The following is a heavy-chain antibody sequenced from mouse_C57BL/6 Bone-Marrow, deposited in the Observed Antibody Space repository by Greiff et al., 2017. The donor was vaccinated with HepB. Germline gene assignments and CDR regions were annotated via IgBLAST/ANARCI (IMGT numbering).Heavy chain of an antibody. D-gene: IGHD1-1*01. J-gene: IGHJ2*01. V-gene: IGHV5-4*01. CDR1: GFTFSSYA. CDR3: ARDRDYYGSSPSYYFDY. CDR2: ISDGGSYT. Sequence: DVKLVESGGGLVKPGGSLKLSCAASGFTFSSYAMSWVRQTPEKRLEWVATISDGGSYTYYPDNVKGRFTISRDNAKNNLYLQMSHLKSEDTAMYYCARDRDYYGSSPSYYFDYWGQGTTLTVSS.